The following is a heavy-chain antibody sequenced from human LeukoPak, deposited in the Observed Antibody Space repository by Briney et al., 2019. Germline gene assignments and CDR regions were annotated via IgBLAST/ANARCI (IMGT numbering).Heavy chain of an antibody. V-gene: IGHV4-39*07. J-gene: IGHJ5*02. CDR2: IYYSGST. Sequence: SETLSLTCTVSGGSISSSSYYWGWIRQPPGKGLEWIGSIYYSGSTYYNPSLKSRVTISVDTSKNQFSLKLSSVTAADTAVYYCASHGIAVAGESGPPLDNWFDPWGQGTLVTVSS. CDR3: ASHGIAVAGESGPPLDNWFDP. CDR1: GGSISSSSYY. D-gene: IGHD6-19*01.